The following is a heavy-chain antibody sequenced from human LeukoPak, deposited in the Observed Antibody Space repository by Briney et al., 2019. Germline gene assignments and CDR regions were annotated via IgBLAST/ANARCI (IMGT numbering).Heavy chain of an antibody. Sequence: PGGSLRLSCAASGFTFSSYEMNWVRQAPGKGLEWVSYISSSGSTIYYADSVKGRFTISRDNAKNSLYLQMNSLRAEDTAVYYCARVPDSSSWYGYYYYYMDVWGKGTTVTISS. V-gene: IGHV3-48*03. CDR1: GFTFSSYE. D-gene: IGHD6-13*01. J-gene: IGHJ6*03. CDR2: ISSSGSTI. CDR3: ARVPDSSSWYGYYYYYMDV.